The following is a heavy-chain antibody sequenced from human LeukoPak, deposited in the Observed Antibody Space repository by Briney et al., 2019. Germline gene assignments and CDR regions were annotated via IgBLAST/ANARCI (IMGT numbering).Heavy chain of an antibody. Sequence: PGGSLRLSCAASGFTFSSYAMNWVRQAPGEGLEWVSAISVSGGSAYYADSVKGRFTISRDNSKNTLYLQMSGLRAEDTAIYYCAKTPGLGLDDGFGDQFFDYWGQGTLVTVSS. CDR2: ISVSGGSA. CDR1: GFTFSSYA. J-gene: IGHJ4*02. V-gene: IGHV3-23*01. D-gene: IGHD4-17*01. CDR3: AKTPGLGLDDGFGDQFFDY.